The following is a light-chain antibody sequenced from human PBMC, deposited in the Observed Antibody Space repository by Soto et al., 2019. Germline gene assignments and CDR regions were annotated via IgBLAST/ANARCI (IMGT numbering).Light chain of an antibody. Sequence: EILMTQSPATLSVSPGERATLSCRAIQSLSRNLAWYQQKPGQAPRLLIYGASTRASGIPARFSGSGSGTEFTLTIISLQSEDFALYYCQHYNDWPPAFTFGPGTKVDL. CDR3: QHYNDWPPAFT. CDR2: GAS. CDR1: QSLSRN. V-gene: IGKV3-15*01. J-gene: IGKJ3*01.